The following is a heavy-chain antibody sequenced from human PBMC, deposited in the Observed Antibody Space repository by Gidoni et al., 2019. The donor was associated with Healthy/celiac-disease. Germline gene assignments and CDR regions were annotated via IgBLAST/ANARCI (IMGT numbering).Heavy chain of an antibody. D-gene: IGHD3-22*01. CDR1: GGSISSGGYS. Sequence: QVQLQESGPGLVKPSQTLSLTCTVSGGSISSGGYSWSWLRQHPGKGLEWIGYIYYSGSTYYNPSLKSRVTISVETSKNQFSLKLSSVTAADTAVYYCAALGVVVIVAEDPEGVDYWGQGTLVTVSS. J-gene: IGHJ4*02. CDR3: AALGVVVIVAEDPEGVDY. CDR2: IYYSGST. V-gene: IGHV4-31*03.